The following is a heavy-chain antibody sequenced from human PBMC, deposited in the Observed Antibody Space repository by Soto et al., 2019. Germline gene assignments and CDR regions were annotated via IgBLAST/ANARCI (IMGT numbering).Heavy chain of an antibody. V-gene: IGHV3-23*01. D-gene: IGHD3-10*01. Sequence: GGSLRLSCAASGFTFSSYAMSWVRQAPGKGLEWVSAISGSGGSTYYADSVKGRFTISRDNSKNTLYLQMNSPRAEDTAVYYCARDPRGFYGSGPYGMDFWGQGNTVTVSS. CDR1: GFTFSSYA. J-gene: IGHJ6*02. CDR3: ARDPRGFYGSGPYGMDF. CDR2: ISGSGGST.